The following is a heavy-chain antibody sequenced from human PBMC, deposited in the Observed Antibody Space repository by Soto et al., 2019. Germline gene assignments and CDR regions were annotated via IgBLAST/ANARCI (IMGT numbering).Heavy chain of an antibody. CDR2: VFHTGST. Sequence: QLQLQESGPGLVKPSGTLSLTCTVSGGSISSSTYYWGWIRQPPGGALAWIGSVFHTGSTYYNPSLKSRVTMSVDTSKNQFSLNLSSVTAKDTSIYYCASLYYSRNSWGQGTLVIVSS. V-gene: IGHV4-39*01. D-gene: IGHD3-16*01. CDR1: GGSISSSTYY. CDR3: ASLYYSRNS. J-gene: IGHJ4*02.